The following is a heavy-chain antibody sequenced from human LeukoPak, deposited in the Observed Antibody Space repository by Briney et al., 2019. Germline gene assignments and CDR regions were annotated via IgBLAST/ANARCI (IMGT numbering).Heavy chain of an antibody. D-gene: IGHD5-18*01. Sequence: SETLSLTCTVSGFFVSSGYYWSWIRQPPGKGLEWIGYIYYSGSTNYNPSLKSRVTISVDTSKNQFSLKLSSVTAADTAVYYRAREAPPASGYSYGLDYWGQGTLVTVSS. J-gene: IGHJ4*02. CDR3: AREAPPASGYSYGLDY. CDR1: GFFVSSGYY. CDR2: IYYSGST. V-gene: IGHV4-61*01.